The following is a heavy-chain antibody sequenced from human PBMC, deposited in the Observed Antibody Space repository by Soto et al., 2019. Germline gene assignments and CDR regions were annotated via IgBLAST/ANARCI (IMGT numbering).Heavy chain of an antibody. D-gene: IGHD5-12*01. CDR1: GGSIIISSYY. V-gene: IGHV4-39*01. CDR3: ARLLRHNYYGMDV. Sequence: PSETLSLTCTVSGGSIIISSYYWGWIRQPPGKGLEWIGSIYYSGSTYYNPSLKSRVTISVDTSKNQFSLKLGSVTAADTAVYYCARLLRHNYYGMDVWGQGTTVTVSS. CDR2: IYYSGST. J-gene: IGHJ6*02.